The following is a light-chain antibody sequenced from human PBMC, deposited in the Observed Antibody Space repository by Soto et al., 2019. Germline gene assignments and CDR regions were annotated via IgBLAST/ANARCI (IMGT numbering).Light chain of an antibody. CDR3: QQYTSWT. CDR2: KAS. V-gene: IGKV1-5*03. Sequence: DIQMTQSPSTLSASVGDRVTITCRASQSISSWLAGYQQKPGKAPKLLIYKASSLESGVTSRFSGSGSGTEFTLTISSLQPDDFATYYCQQYTSWTFGQGTTVEIK. J-gene: IGKJ1*01. CDR1: QSISSW.